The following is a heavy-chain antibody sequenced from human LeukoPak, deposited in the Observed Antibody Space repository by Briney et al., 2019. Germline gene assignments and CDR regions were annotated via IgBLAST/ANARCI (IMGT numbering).Heavy chain of an antibody. D-gene: IGHD3-16*02. V-gene: IGHV4-39*01. Sequence: PSETLSLTCTVSGGSISSSSYYWGWIRQPPGKGLEWIGSLYYSGSTCYNPSLKSRVTISVDTSKNQFSLKLSSVTAADTAVYYCARHRDDYVWGSYRYSRDDAFDIWGQGTMVTVFS. J-gene: IGHJ3*02. CDR2: LYYSGST. CDR3: ARHRDDYVWGSYRYSRDDAFDI. CDR1: GGSISSSSYY.